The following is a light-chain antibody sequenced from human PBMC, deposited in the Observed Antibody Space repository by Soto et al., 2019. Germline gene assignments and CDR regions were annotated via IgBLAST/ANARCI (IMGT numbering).Light chain of an antibody. CDR1: NSNIGAGYG. V-gene: IGLV1-40*01. CDR3: QSYDSSLSGSV. CDR2: GNS. Sequence: QSVLTQPPSVSGAPGQRVTISCTGSNSNIGAGYGVHWYQQLPGTAPKLLIYGNSNRPSGVPDRFSGSKSVTSASLAITGLQAEDEADYYCQSYDSSLSGSVLGTGTKVTVL. J-gene: IGLJ1*01.